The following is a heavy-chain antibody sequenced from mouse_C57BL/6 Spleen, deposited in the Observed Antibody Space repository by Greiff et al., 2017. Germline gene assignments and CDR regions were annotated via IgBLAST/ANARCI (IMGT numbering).Heavy chain of an antibody. CDR2: IHPNSGST. V-gene: IGHV1-64*01. CDR1: GYTFTSYW. J-gene: IGHJ3*01. D-gene: IGHD1-1*01. Sequence: QVQLQQPGAELVKPGASVKLSCKASGYTFTSYWMHWVKQRPGQGLEWIGMIHPNSGSTNYNEKFKSKATLTVDKSSSTAYMQLSSLTSEDSAVYYCAGGPDYYGSSWAWFAYWGQGTLVTVSA. CDR3: AGGPDYYGSSWAWFAY.